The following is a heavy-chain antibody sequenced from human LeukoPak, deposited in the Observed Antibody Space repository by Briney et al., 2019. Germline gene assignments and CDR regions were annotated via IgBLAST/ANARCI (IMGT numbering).Heavy chain of an antibody. CDR1: GGSISSGSYY. D-gene: IGHD3-22*01. CDR2: IDTSGST. CDR3: ARHYYDSSGYYSWDDAFDI. Sequence: PSETLSLTCTVSGGSISSGSYYWSWIRQPAGKGLEWIGRIDTSGSTNYNPSLKSRVTISVDTFKNQFSLKLSSVTAADTAVYYCARHYYDSSGYYSWDDAFDIWGQGTMVTVSS. V-gene: IGHV4-61*02. J-gene: IGHJ3*02.